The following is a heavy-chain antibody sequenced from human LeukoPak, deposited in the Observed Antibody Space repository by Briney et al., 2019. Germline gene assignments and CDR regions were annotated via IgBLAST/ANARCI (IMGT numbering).Heavy chain of an antibody. Sequence: GGSLRLSCAASGFTFSSYAMSWVRQAPGKGLEWVSAISDNGGSTYYADSVKGRFTISRDNSKNTLYLQMNSLRAEDTAVYYCAKEGRCSSTSCYDYWGQGTLVTVSS. CDR1: GFTFSSYA. CDR2: ISDNGGST. V-gene: IGHV3-23*01. D-gene: IGHD2-2*01. CDR3: AKEGRCSSTSCYDY. J-gene: IGHJ4*02.